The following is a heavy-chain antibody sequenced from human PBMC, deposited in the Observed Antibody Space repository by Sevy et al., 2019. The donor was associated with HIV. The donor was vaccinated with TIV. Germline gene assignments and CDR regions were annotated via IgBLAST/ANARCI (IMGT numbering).Heavy chain of an antibody. D-gene: IGHD6-6*01. CDR2: IYYSGST. CDR1: GGSISSYY. Sequence: SETLSLTCTVSGGSISSYYWSWIRQPPGKGLEWIGYIYYSGSTNYNPSLKSRVTISVDTSKNQFSLKLSSVTAADTAVYYCARCSSSSSSLYYYYGMDVWGQGTTVTVSS. CDR3: ARCSSSSSSLYYYYGMDV. V-gene: IGHV4-59*01. J-gene: IGHJ6*02.